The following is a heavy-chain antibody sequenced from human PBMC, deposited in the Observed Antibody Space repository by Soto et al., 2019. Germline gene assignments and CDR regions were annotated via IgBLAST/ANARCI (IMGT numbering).Heavy chain of an antibody. CDR1: GGSISSGGYY. D-gene: IGHD3-16*01. Sequence: SETLSLTCTVSGGSISSGGYYWSWIRQHPGKGLEWIGYIYYSGSTYYNPSLKSRVTISVDTSKNQFSLKLSSVTAADTAVYYCARDTDWGGNWLDPWGQGTLVTVSS. J-gene: IGHJ5*02. CDR2: IYYSGST. CDR3: ARDTDWGGNWLDP. V-gene: IGHV4-30-4*08.